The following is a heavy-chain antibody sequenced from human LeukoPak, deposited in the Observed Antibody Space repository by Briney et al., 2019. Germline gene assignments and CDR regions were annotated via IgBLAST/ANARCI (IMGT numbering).Heavy chain of an antibody. J-gene: IGHJ5*02. Sequence: GGSLRLSCAASGFTFSSYGMHWVRQAPGKGLEWVAVISYDGSNKYYADSVKGRFTIYRDNSKNTLYLQMNSLRAEDTAVYYCAQDNGIAAAGWFDPWGQGTLVTVSS. D-gene: IGHD6-13*01. CDR3: AQDNGIAAAGWFDP. CDR2: ISYDGSNK. V-gene: IGHV3-30*18. CDR1: GFTFSSYG.